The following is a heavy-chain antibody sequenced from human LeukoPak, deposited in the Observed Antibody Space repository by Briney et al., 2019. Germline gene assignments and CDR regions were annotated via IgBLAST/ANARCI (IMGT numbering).Heavy chain of an antibody. Sequence: PSETLSLTCTVFDGSISTGGYSWNWIRQHPGKGLEWIGYIYYSGSTYYNPSLKSRLTISVDTSKNQFSLKLSSVTAADTAVYYCARDVGTVTDLGRFDPWGQGTLVTVSA. V-gene: IGHV4-31*03. CDR1: DGSISTGGYS. CDR2: IYYSGST. J-gene: IGHJ5*02. CDR3: ARDVGTVTDLGRFDP. D-gene: IGHD4-17*01.